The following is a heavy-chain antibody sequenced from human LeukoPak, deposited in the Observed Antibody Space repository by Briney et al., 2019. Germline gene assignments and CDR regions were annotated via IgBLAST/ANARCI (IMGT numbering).Heavy chain of an antibody. CDR2: IYYNGNT. Sequence: TPSETLSLTCTVSGASINNYYWSWIRQPPGKGLEWIGHIYYNGNTNNNPSLKSRVTLSIDTSKTQLSLNLRSVTAADTAVYYCARVAGYCAGTTCYAFYFNYWGQGTLVTVSS. J-gene: IGHJ4*02. V-gene: IGHV4-59*01. D-gene: IGHD2-2*01. CDR1: GASINNYY. CDR3: ARVAGYCAGTTCYAFYFNY.